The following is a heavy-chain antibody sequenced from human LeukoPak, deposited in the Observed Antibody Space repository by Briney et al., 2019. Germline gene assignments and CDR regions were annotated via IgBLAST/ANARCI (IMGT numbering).Heavy chain of an antibody. CDR2: ISYSGST. D-gene: IGHD3-10*01. V-gene: IGHV4-59*08. J-gene: IGHJ4*02. CDR1: GGSISSYY. CDR3: ARHVGNSGSGNYLTYFDY. Sequence: PSETLSLTCTVSGGSISSYYWSWIRRPPGKGLEGIGYISYSGSTNYNPSLKSRVTISVDTSKNQFSLQLSSVTAADTAVYYCARHVGNSGSGNYLTYFDYWGQGTLVTVSS.